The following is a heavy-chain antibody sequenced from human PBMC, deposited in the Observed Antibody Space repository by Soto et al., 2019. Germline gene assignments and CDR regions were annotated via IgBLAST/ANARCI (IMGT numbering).Heavy chain of an antibody. J-gene: IGHJ4*02. Sequence: GGSLRLSCAASGFTFSNYWMHWVRQVPGRGLVWVSRISHDGGGTSYADSVKGRFTISRDNAKNTVYLQMNSLRAEDSAVYYCGSVFEYWGQGTLVTVSS. V-gene: IGHV3-74*01. CDR3: GSVFEY. CDR2: ISHDGGGT. CDR1: GFTFSNYW.